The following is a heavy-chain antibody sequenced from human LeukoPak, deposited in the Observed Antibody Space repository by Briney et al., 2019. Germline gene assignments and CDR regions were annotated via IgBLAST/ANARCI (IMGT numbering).Heavy chain of an antibody. CDR2: IYYSGST. CDR3: ARAADGGYDPVFDY. Sequence: SETLSLTCTVSGGSISSYYWSWIRQPPGKGLEWIGYIYYSGSTNYNPSLKSRVTISVDTSKNQFSLKLSSVTAADTAVYYCARAADGGYDPVFDYWGQGTLVTVSS. CDR1: GGSISSYY. D-gene: IGHD5-12*01. V-gene: IGHV4-59*08. J-gene: IGHJ4*02.